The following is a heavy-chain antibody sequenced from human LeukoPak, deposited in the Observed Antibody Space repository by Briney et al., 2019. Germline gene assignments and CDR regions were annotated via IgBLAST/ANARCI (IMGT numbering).Heavy chain of an antibody. D-gene: IGHD4-17*01. Sequence: GGSLRLSCAASGFTFSSYSMNWVRQAPGKGLEWVSSISSSSSYIYYADSVKGRFTISRDNAKNSLYLQMNSLRAEDTAVYYCARGMDSGDSDAFDIWGQGTMVTVSS. CDR3: ARGMDSGDSDAFDI. CDR1: GFTFSSYS. J-gene: IGHJ3*02. V-gene: IGHV3-21*01. CDR2: ISSSSSYI.